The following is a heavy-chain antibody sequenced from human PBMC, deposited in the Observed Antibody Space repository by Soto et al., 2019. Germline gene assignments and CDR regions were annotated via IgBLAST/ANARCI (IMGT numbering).Heavy chain of an antibody. CDR2: INAGNGNT. D-gene: IGHD3-16*01. Sequence: ASVKVSCKASGYTFTSYAMHWVRQAPGQRLEWMGWINAGNGNTKYSQKVQGRVIITRDTSASTAYMELSSLTSEDTAVYYCARLEPRYVRGPPYYYMDVWGKGTTVTVSS. V-gene: IGHV1-3*01. CDR3: ARLEPRYVRGPPYYYMDV. CDR1: GYTFTSYA. J-gene: IGHJ6*03.